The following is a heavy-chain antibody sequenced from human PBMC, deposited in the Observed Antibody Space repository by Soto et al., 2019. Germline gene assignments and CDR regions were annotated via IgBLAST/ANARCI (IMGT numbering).Heavy chain of an antibody. D-gene: IGHD1-7*01. V-gene: IGHV3-74*01. CDR1: GFTFSNYW. Sequence: GGSLRLSCAASGFTFSNYWMHWVRQAPGKGLVWVSHINSDGSSTTYADSVKGRFTISRDNSKNTLYLQMGSLRAEDMAVYYCVRRVSGNYDYWGQGT. J-gene: IGHJ4*02. CDR3: VRRVSGNYDY. CDR2: INSDGSST.